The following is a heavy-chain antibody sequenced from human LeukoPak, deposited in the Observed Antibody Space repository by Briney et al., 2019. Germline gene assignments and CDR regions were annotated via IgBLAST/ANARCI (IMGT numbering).Heavy chain of an antibody. CDR2: ISSSSSTI. CDR3: ARVSGDSSGYPPYYYYYYMDV. V-gene: IGHV3-48*01. J-gene: IGHJ6*03. D-gene: IGHD3-22*01. Sequence: PGGSLRLSCAASGFTFSSYEMNWVRQAPGKGLEWVSYISSSSSTIHYADSVKGRFTISRDNAKNSLYLQMNSLRAEDTAVYYCARVSGDSSGYPPYYYYYYMDVWGKGTTVTISS. CDR1: GFTFSSYE.